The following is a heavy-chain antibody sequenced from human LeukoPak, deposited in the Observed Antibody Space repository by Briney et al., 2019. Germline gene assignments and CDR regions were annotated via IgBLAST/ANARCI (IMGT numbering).Heavy chain of an antibody. D-gene: IGHD5-24*01. J-gene: IGHJ4*02. CDR2: MNPNSGNT. V-gene: IGHV1-8*03. CDR3: AKDRGWLQLRYYFDY. CDR1: GYTFTSYD. Sequence: GASVKVSCKASGYTFTSYDINWVRQATGQGLEWMGWMNPNSGNTGYAQKFQGRVTITRNTSISTAYMELSSLRSEDTAVYYCAKDRGWLQLRYYFDYWGQGTLVTVSS.